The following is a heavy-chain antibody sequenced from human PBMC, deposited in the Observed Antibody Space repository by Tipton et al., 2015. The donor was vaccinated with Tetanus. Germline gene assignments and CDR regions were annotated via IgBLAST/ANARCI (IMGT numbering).Heavy chain of an antibody. CDR3: ARAATGTADFDS. CDR2: LYSSEST. J-gene: IGHJ4*02. V-gene: IGHV4-4*07. Sequence: TLSLTCIVSGGSISSYYWNWIRQPAGKGLEWIGRLYSSESTNYNPSLKSRVTMSVDTSKNQFSLRLTSVTAADTAVYYCARAATGTADFDSWGQGTLVTVSS. D-gene: IGHD3-9*01. CDR1: GGSISSYY.